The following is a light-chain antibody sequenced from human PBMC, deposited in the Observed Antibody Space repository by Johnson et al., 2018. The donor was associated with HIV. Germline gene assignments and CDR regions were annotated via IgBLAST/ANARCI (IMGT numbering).Light chain of an antibody. J-gene: IGLJ1*01. CDR3: GTWDSSLSAFYA. CDR2: DNN. Sequence: QSVLTQPPSVSAAPGQKVTISCSGSSSNIGYNYVSWYQQLPGTAPKLLIYDNNKRPSGIPDRFSGSKSGTSATLGITGLQTGDEADYYCGTWDSSLSAFYAFGTGTKVTVL. CDR1: SSNIGYNY. V-gene: IGLV1-51*01.